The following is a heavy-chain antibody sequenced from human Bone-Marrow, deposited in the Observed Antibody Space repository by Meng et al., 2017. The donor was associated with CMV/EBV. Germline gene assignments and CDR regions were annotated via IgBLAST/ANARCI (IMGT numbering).Heavy chain of an antibody. J-gene: IGHJ6*02. D-gene: IGHD2-2*01. CDR3: ARDMNCSSTSCYSTNYYYYYGMDV. V-gene: IGHV3-30*04. Sequence: GGSLRLSCAASGSTFSSYAMHWVRQAPGKGLEWVAVISYDGSNKYYADSVKGRFTISRDNSKNTLYLQMNSLRAEDTAVYYCARDMNCSSTSCYSTNYYYYYGMDVWGQGTTVTVSS. CDR1: GSTFSSYA. CDR2: ISYDGSNK.